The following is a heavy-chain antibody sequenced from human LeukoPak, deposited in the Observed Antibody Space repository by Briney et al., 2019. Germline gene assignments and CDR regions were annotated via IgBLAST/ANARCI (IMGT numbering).Heavy chain of an antibody. D-gene: IGHD3-22*01. V-gene: IGHV3-30-3*01. J-gene: IGHJ4*02. CDR3: ARTSGYYDTPDFDY. CDR2: ISYDGSNK. CDR1: GFTFSSYA. Sequence: GGSLRLSCAAPGFTFSSYAMHWVRQAPGKGLEWVAVISYDGSNKYYADSVKGRFTISRDNSKNTLYLQMNSLRAEDTAVYYCARTSGYYDTPDFDYWGQGTLVTVSS.